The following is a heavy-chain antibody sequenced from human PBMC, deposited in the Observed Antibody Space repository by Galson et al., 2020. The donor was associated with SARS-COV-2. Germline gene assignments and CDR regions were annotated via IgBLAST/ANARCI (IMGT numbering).Heavy chain of an antibody. CDR3: AHRTTVTTLDY. Sequence: SGPTLVKPTQTLTLTCTFPGFSPSTSGVGVGWIRQPPGKALEWLALIYWDDDKRYSPSLKSRLTITKDTSKNQVVLTMTNMDPVDTATYYCAHRTTVTTLDYWGQGTLVTVSS. CDR1: GFSPSTSGVG. V-gene: IGHV2-5*02. D-gene: IGHD4-17*01. CDR2: IYWDDDK. J-gene: IGHJ4*02.